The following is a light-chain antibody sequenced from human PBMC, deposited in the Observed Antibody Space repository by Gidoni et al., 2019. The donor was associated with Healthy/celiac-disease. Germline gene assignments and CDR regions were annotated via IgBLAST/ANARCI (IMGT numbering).Light chain of an antibody. CDR3: SSYAGSNIVV. J-gene: IGLJ2*01. CDR2: EVS. Sequence: QSALTQPPSASGSPGQSVTISCTGTSSDVGGYNYVSWYQQHPGKAPKLMIYEVSKRPSGVPDRFSVSKSGNTASLTVSGLQAEDEADYYCSSYAGSNIVVFGGGTTLTVL. CDR1: SSDVGGYNY. V-gene: IGLV2-8*01.